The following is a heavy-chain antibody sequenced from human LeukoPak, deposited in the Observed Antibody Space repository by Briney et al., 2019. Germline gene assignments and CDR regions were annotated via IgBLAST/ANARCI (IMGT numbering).Heavy chain of an antibody. Sequence: PGGSLRLSCAASGFTFSSYAMHWVRQAPGKGLEWVAVISYDGSNKYYADSVKGRFTISTDNSKNTLSLQMNSLRAEDTAVYYCATRPWFGEQERAYFDYWGQGTLVTVSS. V-gene: IGHV3-30-3*01. CDR1: GFTFSSYA. D-gene: IGHD3-10*01. J-gene: IGHJ4*02. CDR2: ISYDGSNK. CDR3: ATRPWFGEQERAYFDY.